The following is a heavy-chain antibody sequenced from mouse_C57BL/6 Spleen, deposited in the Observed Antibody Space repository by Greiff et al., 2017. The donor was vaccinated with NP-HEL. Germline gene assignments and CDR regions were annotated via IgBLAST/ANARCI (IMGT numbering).Heavy chain of an antibody. V-gene: IGHV5-4*01. CDR3: ARDGITTVVEGYAMDY. CDR1: GFTFSSYA. CDR2: ISDGGSYT. Sequence: EVHLVESGGGLVKPGGSLKLSCAASGFTFSSYAMSWVRQTPEKRLEWVATISDGGSYTSYPDNVKGRFTISRDNAKNNLYLQMSHLKSEDTAMYYCARDGITTVVEGYAMDYRGQGTSVTVSS. D-gene: IGHD1-1*01. J-gene: IGHJ4*01.